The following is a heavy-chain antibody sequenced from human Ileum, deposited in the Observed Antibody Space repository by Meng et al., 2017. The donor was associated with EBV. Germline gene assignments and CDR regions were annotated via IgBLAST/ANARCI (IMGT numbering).Heavy chain of an antibody. V-gene: IGHV4-34*01. CDR3: ARYGRCNGNSFYCFDP. D-gene: IGHD4-23*01. Sequence: QVCLQKWGTGLLKPSVTLSLTWAVHGGSFNDYYWTWLRQPPGKGLEWIGEIDQSGYTKFNPSLSSRATISRDTSNNQFSLRLNSVTAADTALYYCARYGRCNGNSFYCFDPWGQGTLVTVSS. CDR2: IDQSGYT. J-gene: IGHJ5*02. CDR1: GGSFNDYY.